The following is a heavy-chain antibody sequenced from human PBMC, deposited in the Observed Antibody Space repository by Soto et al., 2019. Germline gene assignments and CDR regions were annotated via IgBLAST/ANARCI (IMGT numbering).Heavy chain of an antibody. J-gene: IGHJ4*02. D-gene: IGHD6-19*01. CDR2: ILYDGSNK. V-gene: IGHV3-30*18. CDR3: AKDMAAVVGPIDY. Sequence: PGGSLRLSCAASGFTFSSYGMHWVRQAPGKGLEWVAVILYDGSNKYYADTVKGRFTISRDNSKNTLKLQMNRLKAEETTVYYCAKDMAAVVGPIDYWGQGTLVTVSS. CDR1: GFTFSSYG.